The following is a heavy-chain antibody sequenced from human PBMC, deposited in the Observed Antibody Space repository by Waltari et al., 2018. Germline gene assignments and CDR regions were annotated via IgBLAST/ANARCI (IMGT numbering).Heavy chain of an antibody. Sequence: EVQLLESGGGLVQPGGSLRLSCAASGFTFSSYAMSWVRQAPGKGLEWVSVIYSGGSTYYADSVKGRLTISRENSKNTLYLKMNSLRAEDTAVYYCAKVVTYCSSTSCYGAGELHNWFDPWGQGTLVTVSS. J-gene: IGHJ5*02. D-gene: IGHD2-2*01. V-gene: IGHV3-23*03. CDR2: IYSGGST. CDR1: GFTFSSYA. CDR3: AKVVTYCSSTSCYGAGELHNWFDP.